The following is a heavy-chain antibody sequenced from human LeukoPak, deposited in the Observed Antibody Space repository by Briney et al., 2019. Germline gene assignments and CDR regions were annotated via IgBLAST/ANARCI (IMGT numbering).Heavy chain of an antibody. D-gene: IGHD5-18*01. CDR1: GYTFNNYY. CDR2: INPNSGGT. J-gene: IGHJ4*02. Sequence: ASVKVSCKASGYTFNNYYMHWVRQAPGQGLEWMGWINPNSGGTSYAQKFQGRVAMTRDTSISTVYMELSRLRSDDTAVYYCAGDGYSYGQGPFDYWGQGTLVAVSS. CDR3: AGDGYSYGQGPFDY. V-gene: IGHV1-2*02.